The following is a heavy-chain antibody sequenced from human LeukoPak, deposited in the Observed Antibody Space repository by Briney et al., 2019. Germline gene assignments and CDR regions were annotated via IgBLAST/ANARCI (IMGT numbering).Heavy chain of an antibody. CDR1: GYTFTSYG. CDR3: ARVDVVVVAATHFAPWYFDL. CDR2: ISAYNGNT. V-gene: IGHV1-18*01. Sequence: ASVKLSCKASGYTFTSYGISWVRQAPGQGPEWMGWISAYNGNTNYAQKIQGRVTMTTDTSTSTPYMELRSLRSDDTAVYYCARVDVVVVAATHFAPWYFDLWGRGTLVTVSS. J-gene: IGHJ2*01. D-gene: IGHD2-15*01.